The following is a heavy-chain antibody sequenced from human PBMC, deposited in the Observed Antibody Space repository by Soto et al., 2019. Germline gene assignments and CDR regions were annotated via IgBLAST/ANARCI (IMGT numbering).Heavy chain of an antibody. CDR2: IYSGGST. CDR1: GFTVSSNY. J-gene: IGHJ4*02. V-gene: IGHV3-66*01. Sequence: GGSLRLSCAASGFTVSSNYMSWVRQAPGKGLEWVSLIYSGGSTYYADSVKGRFTISRGNAKKSLYLQMNSLRAEDTAVYYCGRDLRDWDSGSYSYDYWGQGTLVTVSS. CDR3: GRDLRDWDSGSYSYDY. D-gene: IGHD1-26*01.